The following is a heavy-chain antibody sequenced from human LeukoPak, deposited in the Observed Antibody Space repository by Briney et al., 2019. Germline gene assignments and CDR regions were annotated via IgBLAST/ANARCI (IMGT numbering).Heavy chain of an antibody. D-gene: IGHD6-19*01. Sequence: SETLSLTCTVSGGSISSSSYYWCWIRQPPGKGLEWIGNIHYSGSTFYNPSLKSRVTISVDTSKNQFFLKLSSVTAADTAVYYCARGDSSGWYFFDNWGQGTLVTVSS. CDR1: GGSISSSSYY. V-gene: IGHV4-39*01. CDR3: ARGDSSGWYFFDN. J-gene: IGHJ4*02. CDR2: IHYSGST.